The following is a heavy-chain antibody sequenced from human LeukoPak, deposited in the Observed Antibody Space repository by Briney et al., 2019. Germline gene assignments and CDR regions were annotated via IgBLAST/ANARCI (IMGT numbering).Heavy chain of an antibody. D-gene: IGHD3-22*01. Sequence: ASVKVSCKASGYTFTTYYVHWVRQAPGQGLEWMGIINPSGGSTTYAQKFRGRLTMTRDMSTSTVYMELSSLRSEDTAVYYCARIPYYDSSGYPYFDYWGQGTLVTVSS. CDR3: ARIPYYDSSGYPYFDY. V-gene: IGHV1-46*01. CDR2: INPSGGST. J-gene: IGHJ4*02. CDR1: GYTFTTYY.